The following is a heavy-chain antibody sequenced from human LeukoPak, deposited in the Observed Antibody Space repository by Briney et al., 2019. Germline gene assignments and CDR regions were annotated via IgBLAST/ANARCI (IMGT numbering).Heavy chain of an antibody. V-gene: IGHV1-69*13. CDR2: IIPIFGTA. Sequence: SVKVSCKTSGDTFSSYAISWVRQAPGQGLEWMGGIIPIFGTANYAQKFQGRVTITADESTSTAYMELSSLRSEDTAVYYCARALVVVPAAMAYFDYWGQGTLVTVSS. D-gene: IGHD2-2*01. CDR1: GDTFSSYA. CDR3: ARALVVVPAAMAYFDY. J-gene: IGHJ4*02.